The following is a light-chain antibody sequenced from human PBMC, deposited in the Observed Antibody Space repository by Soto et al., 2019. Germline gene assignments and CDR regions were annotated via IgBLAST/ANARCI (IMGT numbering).Light chain of an antibody. CDR2: DAS. J-gene: IGKJ1*01. CDR1: QSVSSY. Sequence: EIVLTQSPATLSLSPGERATLSCRASQSVSSYLAWYQQKPGQAHRLLIYDASNRATGIPARFSGSGFGTAFTLTISSLEPEDFAIYYSQQRXNWPGTFGQGTKV. CDR3: QQRXNWPGT. V-gene: IGKV3-11*01.